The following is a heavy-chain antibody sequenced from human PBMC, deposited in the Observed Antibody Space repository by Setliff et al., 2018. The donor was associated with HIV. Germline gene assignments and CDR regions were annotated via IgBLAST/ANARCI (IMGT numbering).Heavy chain of an antibody. CDR3: ARGVRVGPTTTANWFDP. Sequence: GSLRLSCAASGFTVSSNYMSWVRQAPGKGLEWVSVIYSGGSTYYADSVKGRFTISRDDSKNTLYLQMNSLRAEDTAVYYCARGVRVGPTTTANWFDPWGQGTLVTVSS. D-gene: IGHD1-26*01. CDR2: IYSGGST. CDR1: GFTVSSNY. J-gene: IGHJ5*02. V-gene: IGHV3-66*01.